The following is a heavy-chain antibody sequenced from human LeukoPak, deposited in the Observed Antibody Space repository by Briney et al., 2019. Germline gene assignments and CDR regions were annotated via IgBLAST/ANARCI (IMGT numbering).Heavy chain of an antibody. D-gene: IGHD2-15*01. CDR1: GCTFSSYD. CDR2: ISRTGTYI. V-gene: IGHV3-21*01. CDR3: ARVLETDCTGGSCYSGLDY. J-gene: IGHJ4*02. Sequence: PWGALMLSCGASGCTFSSYDMRWVRKAPGEGLEWVSSISRTGTYIYYADSVKGRFTVSRDNAQNSLYLQMNSLRVEDTAVYYCARVLETDCTGGSCYSGLDYWGQGTLVTVSS.